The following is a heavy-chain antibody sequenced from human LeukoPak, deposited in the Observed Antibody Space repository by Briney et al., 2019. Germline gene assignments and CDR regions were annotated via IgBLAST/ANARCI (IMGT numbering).Heavy chain of an antibody. CDR3: VQDFRDWIRISRGGDS. D-gene: IGHD5-18*01. J-gene: IGHJ1*01. Sequence: GGSLRLSCAASGFTFSDWSMSWVRQTPGKGLEWVSTISERLKTYYADSVNGRFTISRDNSKSILYLQMNSLRDEDTPVYSGVQDFRDWIRISRGGDSWGQGALVTVSP. CDR2: ISERLKT. V-gene: IGHV3-23*05. CDR1: GFTFSDWS.